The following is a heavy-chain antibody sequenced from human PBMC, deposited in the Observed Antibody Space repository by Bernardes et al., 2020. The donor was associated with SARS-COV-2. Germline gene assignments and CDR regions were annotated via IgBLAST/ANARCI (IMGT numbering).Heavy chain of an antibody. D-gene: IGHD6-19*01. CDR2: IYYSGTT. Sequence: WETLSLTCSVSGGSINSSVYYWAWVRQPTGKGLEWIGSIYYSGTTYYNPSLKSRVTISVDTSNNQFSLRVTSVTAEDTAVYYCAKDQSSGRYGDAFDIWGQGTMVTVSS. CDR1: GGSINSSVYY. J-gene: IGHJ3*02. CDR3: AKDQSSGRYGDAFDI. V-gene: IGHV4-39*07.